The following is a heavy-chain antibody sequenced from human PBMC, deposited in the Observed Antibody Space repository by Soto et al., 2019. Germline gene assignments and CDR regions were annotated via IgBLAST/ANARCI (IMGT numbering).Heavy chain of an antibody. J-gene: IGHJ4*02. Sequence: ASVKVSCKASGGTFSSYATSWVRQAPGQGLEWMGGIIPIFGTANYAQKFQGRVTITADESTSTAYMELSKLRAEDTAVYFCARDQTDSGGYSDSWGQGTLVTVSS. CDR2: IIPIFGTA. V-gene: IGHV1-69*13. CDR1: GGTFSSYA. D-gene: IGHD3-22*01. CDR3: ARDQTDSGGYSDS.